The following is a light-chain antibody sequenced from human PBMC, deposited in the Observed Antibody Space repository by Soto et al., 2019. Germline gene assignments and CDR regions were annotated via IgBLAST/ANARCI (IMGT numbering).Light chain of an antibody. CDR1: QSVSSY. J-gene: IGKJ1*01. V-gene: IGKV3-11*01. CDR3: KQRQTWPWT. Sequence: EIVLTQSPATLSLSPGERATLSCRASQSVSSYLAWYQQKPGKAPRLLIHDTSNRATGIPARFSGSGSGTDFTLTISSLETADVAVYYCKQRQTWPWTFGQGNKVEIK. CDR2: DTS.